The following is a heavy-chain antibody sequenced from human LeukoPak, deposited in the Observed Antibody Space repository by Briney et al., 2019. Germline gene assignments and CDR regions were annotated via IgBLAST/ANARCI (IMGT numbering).Heavy chain of an antibody. Sequence: GGSLRLSCAASGFTFSSYAMSWVRQAPGKGLEWVSAISGSGGNTYYADSVKGRFTISRDNSKNTLYLQMNSLRAEDTAVYYCASKGYCSGGSCYLLDYWGQGTPVTVSS. D-gene: IGHD2-15*01. V-gene: IGHV3-23*01. J-gene: IGHJ4*02. CDR1: GFTFSSYA. CDR3: ASKGYCSGGSCYLLDY. CDR2: ISGSGGNT.